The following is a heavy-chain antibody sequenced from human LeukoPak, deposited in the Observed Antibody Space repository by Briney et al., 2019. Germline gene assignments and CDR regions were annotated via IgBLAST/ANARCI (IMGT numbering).Heavy chain of an antibody. D-gene: IGHD4-17*01. CDR2: ISGSTGDT. CDR1: GYSFVLYG. Sequence: ASVKVSCKASGYSFVLYGISWVRQAPGEGPEWTGWISGSTGDTNYAQKFQGRVTMTADTSSSTAYMELRSLRSDDTAVYYCARDENYGIFFNVDYWGQGTLVTVSS. V-gene: IGHV1-18*01. CDR3: ARDENYGIFFNVDY. J-gene: IGHJ4*02.